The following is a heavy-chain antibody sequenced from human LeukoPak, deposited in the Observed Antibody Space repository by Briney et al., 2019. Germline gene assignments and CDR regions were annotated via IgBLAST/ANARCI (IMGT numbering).Heavy chain of an antibody. CDR3: ARLVCSGGSCYYLSYYYYYMDV. Sequence: MTGGSLRLSCAASGFTFSSYSMNWVRQAPGKGLEWVSSISSSSSYIYYADSVKGRFTISRGNAKNSLYLQMNSLRAEDTAVYYCARLVCSGGSCYYLSYYYYYMDVWGKGTTVTVSS. CDR2: ISSSSSYI. CDR1: GFTFSSYS. D-gene: IGHD2-15*01. V-gene: IGHV3-21*01. J-gene: IGHJ6*03.